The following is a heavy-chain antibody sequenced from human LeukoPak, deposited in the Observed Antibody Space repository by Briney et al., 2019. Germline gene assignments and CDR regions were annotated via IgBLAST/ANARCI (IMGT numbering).Heavy chain of an antibody. CDR3: ARDREFNYFDY. CDR2: IWYDGSNK. J-gene: IGHJ4*02. CDR1: GFTFSSYG. V-gene: IGHV3-33*01. D-gene: IGHD3-10*01. Sequence: GGSLRLSCAASGFTFSSYGMHWVRQAPGKGLEWVAVIWYDGSNKYYADSVKGRFTISRDNSKNTLYLQMNSLRAEDTAVYYCARDREFNYFDYWGQGTLVTVSS.